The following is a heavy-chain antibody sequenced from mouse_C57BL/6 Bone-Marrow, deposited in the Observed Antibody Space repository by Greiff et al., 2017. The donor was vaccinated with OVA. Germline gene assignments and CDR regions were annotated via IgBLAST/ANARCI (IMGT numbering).Heavy chain of an antibody. V-gene: IGHV5-6*01. CDR2: ISSGGSYT. D-gene: IGHD2-3*01. CDR1: GFTFSSYG. Sequence: EVQGVESGGDLVKPGGSLKLSCAASGFTFSSYGMSWVRQTPDKRLEWVAPISSGGSYTYYPDSVKGRFTISRDNAKTTLYLQMSSLKSEDTAMYCCARRDGYYWYFDVWGTGTTVTVSS. CDR3: ARRDGYYWYFDV. J-gene: IGHJ1*03.